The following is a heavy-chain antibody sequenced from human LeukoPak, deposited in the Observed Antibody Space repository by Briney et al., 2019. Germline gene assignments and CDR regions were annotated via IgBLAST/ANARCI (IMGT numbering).Heavy chain of an antibody. CDR3: ARDSGSSRFDY. J-gene: IGHJ4*02. CDR2: IYYSGST. CDR1: GGSISSYY. D-gene: IGHD1-26*01. Sequence: PSETLSLTCTVSGGSISSYYWSWIRQPPGKGLEWIGNIYYSGSTNCNPSLKSRVTISVDTSKNQFSLKLSSVTAADTAVYYCARDSGSSRFDYWGQGTLVTVSS. V-gene: IGHV4-59*01.